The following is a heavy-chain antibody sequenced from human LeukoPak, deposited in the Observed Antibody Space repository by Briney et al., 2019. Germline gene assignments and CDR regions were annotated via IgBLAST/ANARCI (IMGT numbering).Heavy chain of an antibody. CDR3: AREQWLVPFDY. CDR2: ISSSSSTI. D-gene: IGHD6-19*01. J-gene: IGHJ4*02. V-gene: IGHV3-48*01. CDR1: GFTFSSYS. Sequence: GSLRLSCAASGFTFSSYSMNWVRQAPGKGLEWVSYISSSSSTIYYADSVKGRFTISRDNAKNSLYLQMSSLRAEDTAVYYCAREQWLVPFDYWGQGTLVTVSS.